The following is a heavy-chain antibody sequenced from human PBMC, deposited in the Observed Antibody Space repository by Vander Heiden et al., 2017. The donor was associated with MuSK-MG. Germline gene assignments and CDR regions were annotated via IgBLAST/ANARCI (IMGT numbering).Heavy chain of an antibody. CDR3: ARDHDDGDYRGGLDY. V-gene: IGHV4-31*03. CDR2: IYYSGST. Sequence: QVQLQESCPGLVKPSQTLSLTCTVSGCSISSGGYYWGWIRQKPGKGLEWIGYIYYSGSTYYNPSLKSRVTISVDTSKNQASLKLSSVTAADTAVYYCARDHDDGDYRGGLDYWGQGTLVTVSS. CDR1: GCSISSGGYY. D-gene: IGHD4-17*01. J-gene: IGHJ4*02.